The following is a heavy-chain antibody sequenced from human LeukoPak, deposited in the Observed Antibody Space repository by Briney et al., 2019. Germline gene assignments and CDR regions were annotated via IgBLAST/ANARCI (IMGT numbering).Heavy chain of an antibody. D-gene: IGHD2-2*01. V-gene: IGHV4-34*01. CDR2: INHGGST. J-gene: IGHJ3*02. Sequence: SKTLSLTCAVYGGSFSGYYWSWIRQPPGKGLEWIGEINHGGSTNYNPSLKSRVTISVDTSKNQFSLKLSSVTAADTAVYYCARVGCSSTSCYPGAFDIWGQGTMVTVSS. CDR3: ARVGCSSTSCYPGAFDI. CDR1: GGSFSGYY.